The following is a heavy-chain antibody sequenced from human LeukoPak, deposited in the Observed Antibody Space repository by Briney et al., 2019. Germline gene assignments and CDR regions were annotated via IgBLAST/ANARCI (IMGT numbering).Heavy chain of an antibody. CDR1: GGSFSGYY. V-gene: IGHV4-34*01. Sequence: PSETLSLTCAVYGGSFSGYYWSWIRQPLGKGLEWIGEINHSGSTNYNPSLKSRVTISVDTSKNQFSLKLSSVTAADTAVYYCARGLRYCSSTSCYRIWFDPWGQGTLVTVSS. CDR2: INHSGST. D-gene: IGHD2-2*01. J-gene: IGHJ5*02. CDR3: ARGLRYCSSTSCYRIWFDP.